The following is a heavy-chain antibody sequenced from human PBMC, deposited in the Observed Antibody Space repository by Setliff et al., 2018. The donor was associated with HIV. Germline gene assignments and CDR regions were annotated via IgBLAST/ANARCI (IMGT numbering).Heavy chain of an antibody. D-gene: IGHD1-26*01. CDR1: GGSINYYY. CDR3: ARWGENSGRPDWRAFDI. V-gene: IGHV4-59*01. CDR2: IGYSGST. Sequence: PSETLSLTCTVSGGSINYYYWNWIRQSPGEGLEWIGFIGYSGSTSYNPSPNSRVTISVDTSKNQFSLKLSSVSTADTAVYYCARWGENSGRPDWRAFDIWGQGTMVTVSS. J-gene: IGHJ3*02.